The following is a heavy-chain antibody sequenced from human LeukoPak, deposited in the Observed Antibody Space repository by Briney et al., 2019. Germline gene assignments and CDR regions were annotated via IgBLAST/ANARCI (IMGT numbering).Heavy chain of an antibody. CDR3: ARVTRGITGYGMDV. CDR1: GGSFSGYY. J-gene: IGHJ6*02. V-gene: IGHV4-34*01. Sequence: SETLSLPCAVYGGSFSGYYWRWIRHPPGKGLEWIGEINHSGSTNYNPSLKSPVTISVDTSKNQFSLKPSSVTAADTAVYYCARVTRGITGYGMDVWGQGTTVTVSS. CDR2: INHSGST. D-gene: IGHD2-8*02.